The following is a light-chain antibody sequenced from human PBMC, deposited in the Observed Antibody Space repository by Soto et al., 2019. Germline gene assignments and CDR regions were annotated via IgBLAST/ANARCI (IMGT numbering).Light chain of an antibody. J-gene: IGKJ5*01. CDR3: QQYKSWPLT. CDR1: QRVSGD. CDR2: GPS. V-gene: IGKV3-15*01. Sequence: EIVMMQSPATLSVSPGERATLSCRASQRVSGDLAWYQQKPGQAPRLLIYGPSTRATGIPARFSGSGSGTEFPLTISGLQSEDFAIYFCQQYKSWPLTFGQGKRLEIK.